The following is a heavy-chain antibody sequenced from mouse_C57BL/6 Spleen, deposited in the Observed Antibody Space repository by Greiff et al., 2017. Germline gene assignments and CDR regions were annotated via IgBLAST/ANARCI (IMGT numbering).Heavy chain of an antibody. CDR1: GFNIKDDY. D-gene: IGHD1-1*02. Sequence: VQLKQSGAELVRPGASVKLSCTASGFNIKDDYMHWVKQRPEQGLEWIGWIDPENGDTEYASKFQGKATITADTSSNTAYLQLSSLTSEDTAVYYCTTGGGPAFDYWGQGTTRTVSS. CDR2: IDPENGDT. CDR3: TTGGGPAFDY. V-gene: IGHV14-4*01. J-gene: IGHJ2*01.